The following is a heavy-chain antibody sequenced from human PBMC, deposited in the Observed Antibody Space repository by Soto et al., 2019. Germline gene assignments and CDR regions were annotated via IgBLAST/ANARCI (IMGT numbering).Heavy chain of an antibody. CDR3: ARGGRAEASFFS. CDR1: GFSFSDSW. D-gene: IGHD3-16*01. Sequence: PGGSLRLSCAAPGFSFSDSWMNWVRQAPGKGLEWVASISPDGGGQYYVDSVKGRFAISRDNAQSSLHLQMNSLRGEDAAVYYCARGGRAEASFFSWGQGTLVPVSS. V-gene: IGHV3-7*03. J-gene: IGHJ5*02. CDR2: ISPDGGGQ.